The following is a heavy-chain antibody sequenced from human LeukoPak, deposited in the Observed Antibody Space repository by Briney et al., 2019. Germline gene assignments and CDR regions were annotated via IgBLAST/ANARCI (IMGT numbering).Heavy chain of an antibody. CDR3: ARAPRYYYDSRRDY. V-gene: IGHV4-30-4*01. Sequence: SETLSLTCTVSGGSISSGDSYWSWIRQPPGKGLEWIGYIYYSGSTYYNPSLKSRVTISVDTSKNQFSLKLSSVTAADTAVYYCARAPRYYYDSRRDYWGQGTLVTVSS. CDR1: GGSISSGDSY. CDR2: IYYSGST. J-gene: IGHJ4*02. D-gene: IGHD3-22*01.